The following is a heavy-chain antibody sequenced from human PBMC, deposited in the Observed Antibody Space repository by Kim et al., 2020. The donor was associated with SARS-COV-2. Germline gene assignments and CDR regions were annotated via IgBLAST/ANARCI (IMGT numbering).Heavy chain of an antibody. J-gene: IGHJ5*02. D-gene: IGHD1-1*01. V-gene: IGHV4-34*01. CDR2: VNHVGTT. CDR1: NGSLSGYS. Sequence: SETLSLTCAVYNGSLSGYSWTWIRQSPAKGLQWIAEVNHVGTTKYNPSLKSRLTISLDTSKTQFSLKLTSLSVADTAVYFCARRVMISRVENWFDPWGQG. CDR3: ARRVMISRVENWFDP.